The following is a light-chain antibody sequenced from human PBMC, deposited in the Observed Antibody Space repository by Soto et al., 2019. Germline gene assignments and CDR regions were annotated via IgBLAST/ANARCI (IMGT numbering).Light chain of an antibody. CDR2: AAS. CDR1: QGISSY. V-gene: IGKV1D-8*01. CDR3: QQYYSFPLT. Sequence: TQSPSLLSASTGDRVTISXXXXQGISSYLAWYQQKPGKAPELLIYAASTLQSGVPSRFSGSGSGTDFTLTISCLQSEDFATYYCQQYYSFPLTFGGGTKVEIK. J-gene: IGKJ4*01.